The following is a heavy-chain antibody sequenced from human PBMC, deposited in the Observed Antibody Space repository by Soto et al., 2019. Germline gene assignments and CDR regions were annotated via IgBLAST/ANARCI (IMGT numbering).Heavy chain of an antibody. Sequence: GGSLRLSCAGSGFTFNSHEMTWVRQAPGKGLEWISSISSSGGSIYYADSVKGRFTISRDNAKNSLYLQMNSLRAEDTAVYYCARGEAWGSYHIDSYYFDYWGQGTLVTVSS. CDR1: GFTFNSHE. V-gene: IGHV3-48*03. CDR2: ISSSGGSI. J-gene: IGHJ4*02. D-gene: IGHD3-16*02. CDR3: ARGEAWGSYHIDSYYFDY.